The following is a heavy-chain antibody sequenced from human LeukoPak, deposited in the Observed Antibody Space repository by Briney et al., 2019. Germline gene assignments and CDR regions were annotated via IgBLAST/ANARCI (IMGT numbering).Heavy chain of an antibody. D-gene: IGHD3-10*01. J-gene: IGHJ3*02. CDR2: IDPNIGGT. CDR3: ASLKLTSTMVRGNAFDI. V-gene: IGHV1-2*06. CDR1: GYTFTAYY. Sequence: ASVKVSCKASGYTFTAYYIYWERQAPGQGLEWMGRIDPNIGGTNYGQKFQGRVTMTRDTSSSTAYMELNKLRSDDTAVYYCASLKLTSTMVRGNAFDIWGQGTMVTVSS.